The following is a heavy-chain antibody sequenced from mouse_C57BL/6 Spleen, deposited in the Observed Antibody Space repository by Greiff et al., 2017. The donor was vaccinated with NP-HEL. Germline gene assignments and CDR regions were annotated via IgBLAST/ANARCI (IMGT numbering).Heavy chain of an antibody. CDR1: GYTFTSYW. J-gene: IGHJ4*01. D-gene: IGHD2-4*01. CDR3: ARPIYYDYPLTMDY. Sequence: QVQLKQSGAELVKPGASVKLSCKASGYTFTSYWMHWVKQRPGQGLEWIGMIHPNSGSTNYNEKFKSKATLTVDKSSSTAYMQLSSLTSEDSAVYYCARPIYYDYPLTMDYWGQGTSVTVSS. V-gene: IGHV1-64*01. CDR2: IHPNSGST.